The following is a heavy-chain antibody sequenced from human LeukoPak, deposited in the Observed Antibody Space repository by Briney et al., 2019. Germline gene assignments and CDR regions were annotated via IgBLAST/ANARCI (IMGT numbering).Heavy chain of an antibody. CDR1: GFTFSSYA. CDR2: INSDGSST. J-gene: IGHJ4*02. V-gene: IGHV3-74*01. Sequence: PGGSLRLSCADSGFTFSSYAMHWVRQAPGKGLVWVSRINSDGSSTSYADSVKGRFTISRDNAKNTLYLQINSLRAEDTAVYYCARTYYYDSPDYWGQGTLVTVSS. D-gene: IGHD3-22*01. CDR3: ARTYYYDSPDY.